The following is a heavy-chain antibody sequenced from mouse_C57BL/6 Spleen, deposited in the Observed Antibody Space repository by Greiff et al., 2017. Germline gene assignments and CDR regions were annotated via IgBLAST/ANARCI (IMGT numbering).Heavy chain of an antibody. V-gene: IGHV5-17*01. D-gene: IGHD1-1*01. Sequence: EVMLVESGGGLVKPGGSLKLSCAASGFTFSDYGMHWVRQAPEKGLEWVAYISSGSSTIYYADTVKGRFTISRDTAKNTLFLQMTSVRSVDTARDYCAMCYYGSDWDFEVWGTGTTVTVSS. CDR3: AMCYYGSDWDFEV. CDR2: ISSGSSTI. J-gene: IGHJ1*03. CDR1: GFTFSDYG.